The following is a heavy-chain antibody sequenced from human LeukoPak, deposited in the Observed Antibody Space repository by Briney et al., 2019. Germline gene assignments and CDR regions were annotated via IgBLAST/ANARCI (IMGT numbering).Heavy chain of an antibody. CDR1: GFTFDDYA. J-gene: IGHJ6*02. CDR3: AKDLLRITMVRGVIPYYYGMDV. D-gene: IGHD3-10*01. V-gene: IGHV3-9*01. CDR2: ISWNSGSI. Sequence: PGGSLRLSCAASGFTFDDYAMHWVRQAPGRGLEWVSGISWNSGSIGYADSVKGRFTISRDNAKNSLYLQMNSLRAEDTALYYCAKDLLRITMVRGVIPYYYGMDVWGQGTTVTVSS.